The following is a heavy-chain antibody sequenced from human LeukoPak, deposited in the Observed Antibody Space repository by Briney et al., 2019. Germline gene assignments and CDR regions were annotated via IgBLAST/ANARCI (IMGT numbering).Heavy chain of an antibody. Sequence: GGSLRLSCAASGFTFSSYSMNWVRQAPGKGREWVSSISSSSSYIYYADSVKGRFTISRDNAKNSLYLQMNSLRAEDTAVYYCARDVDRRSSSSLDYWGQGTLVTVSS. V-gene: IGHV3-21*01. J-gene: IGHJ4*02. D-gene: IGHD6-13*01. CDR1: GFTFSSYS. CDR2: ISSSSSYI. CDR3: ARDVDRRSSSSLDY.